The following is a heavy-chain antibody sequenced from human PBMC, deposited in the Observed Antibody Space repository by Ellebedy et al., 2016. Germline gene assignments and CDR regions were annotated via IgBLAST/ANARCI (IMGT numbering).Heavy chain of an antibody. D-gene: IGHD2-15*01. Sequence: SETLSLTCAVSGYSISSSCWWGWIRPPPGRGLEWIGYIYYSGRSSYNPSLKSRVSMSVDTSKNQFSLKLSSVTAVDTAVYYCICSDTWSADPRVDYWGQGILVTVSS. J-gene: IGHJ4*02. CDR1: GYSISSSCW. CDR2: IYYSGRS. CDR3: ICSDTWSADPRVDY. V-gene: IGHV4-28*01.